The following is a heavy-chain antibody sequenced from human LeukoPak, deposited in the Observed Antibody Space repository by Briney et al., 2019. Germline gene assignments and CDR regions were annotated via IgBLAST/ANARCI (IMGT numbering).Heavy chain of an antibody. Sequence: SSETLSLTCAVYGGSFSGYYWSWVRQAPGKGLEWVSAISGSGGSTYYADSVKGRFTISGDNSKNTLYLQMNSLRAEDTAVYYCAKDLAGNIARWLDYWGQGTLVTVSS. J-gene: IGHJ4*02. CDR1: GGSFSGYY. CDR2: ISGSGGST. CDR3: AKDLAGNIARWLDY. D-gene: IGHD5-18*01. V-gene: IGHV3-23*01.